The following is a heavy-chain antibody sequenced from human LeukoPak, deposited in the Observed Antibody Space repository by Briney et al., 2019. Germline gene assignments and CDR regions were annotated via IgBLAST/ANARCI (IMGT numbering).Heavy chain of an antibody. J-gene: IGHJ5*02. V-gene: IGHV4-38-2*02. CDR3: ARGLYWFDP. Sequence: SETLSLTCTVSGYSISSGYYWGWIRQPPGKGLEWIGGIYHSGSTFYNSSLKGRVTISVDTSKNQFSLKLTSVTAADTAVYYCARGLYWFDPWGQGTLVTVSS. CDR1: GYSISSGYY. CDR2: IYHSGST.